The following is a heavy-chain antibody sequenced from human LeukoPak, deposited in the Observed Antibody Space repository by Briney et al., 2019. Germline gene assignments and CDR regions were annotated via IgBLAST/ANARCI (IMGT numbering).Heavy chain of an antibody. V-gene: IGHV4-31*03. J-gene: IGHJ6*03. D-gene: IGHD3-22*01. CDR1: GGSISSGGYY. CDR2: IYYSGST. Sequence: PSETLSLTCTVSGGSISSGGYYWSWIRQHPGKGLEWIGYIYYSGSTYYNPSLKSRVTISVDTSKNQFSLKLSSVTAADTAVYYCAREGDNYDSSGSLFEGYYYMDVWGKGTAVTVSS. CDR3: AREGDNYDSSGSLFEGYYYMDV.